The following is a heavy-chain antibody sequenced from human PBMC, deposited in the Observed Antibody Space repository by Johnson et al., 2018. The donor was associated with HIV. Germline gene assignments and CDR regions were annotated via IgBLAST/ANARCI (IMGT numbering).Heavy chain of an antibody. D-gene: IGHD3-3*01. J-gene: IGHJ3*02. Sequence: VQLVESGGGLVQPGGSLRLSCAASGFTFSSYWMHWVRQAPGKGLVWVSRINSDGSSTNYADSVKGRFTISRDNAKNTLYLQMNSLRAEDTAVYYCARDYYNFWSGYSNAFDIWGQGTMVTVSS. CDR1: GFTFSSYW. CDR2: INSDGSST. V-gene: IGHV3-74*01. CDR3: ARDYYNFWSGYSNAFDI.